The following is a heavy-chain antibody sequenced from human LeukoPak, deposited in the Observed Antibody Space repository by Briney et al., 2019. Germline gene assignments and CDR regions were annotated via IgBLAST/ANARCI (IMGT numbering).Heavy chain of an antibody. J-gene: IGHJ4*02. V-gene: IGHV3-23*01. CDR2: ISGSGGST. Sequence: GGSLRLSCAASGFTFSSYAMSWVRQAPGKGLEWVSAISGSGGSTYYADSVKGRFTISRDNSKNTLYLQMNSLRAEDTAVYYCARGIGSNWDFDYWGQGTLVTVSS. D-gene: IGHD7-27*01. CDR1: GFTFSSYA. CDR3: ARGIGSNWDFDY.